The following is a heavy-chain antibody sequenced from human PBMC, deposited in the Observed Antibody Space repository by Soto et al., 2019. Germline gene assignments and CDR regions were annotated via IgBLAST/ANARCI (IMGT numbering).Heavy chain of an antibody. Sequence: EVQLLESGGGLVQPGGSLRLSCAASGFTFSSFAMSWVRQAPGKGLEWVSGITGSGGSTYYADSVKGRFTISRDNSKNTLYLQMNSRRDEDTAVYYCAKDKALVELPDYWGQGTLVTVSS. CDR1: GFTFSSFA. CDR2: ITGSGGST. D-gene: IGHD1-7*01. CDR3: AKDKALVELPDY. V-gene: IGHV3-23*01. J-gene: IGHJ4*02.